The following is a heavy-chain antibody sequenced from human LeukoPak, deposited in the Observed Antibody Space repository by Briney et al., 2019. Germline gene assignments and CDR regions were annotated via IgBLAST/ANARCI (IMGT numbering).Heavy chain of an antibody. CDR1: GFTFSTYA. D-gene: IGHD3-16*02. J-gene: IGHJ4*02. CDR2: ITTNGDST. V-gene: IGHV3-64*04. CDR3: ARDLSGSWGLSISFDY. Sequence: QSGGSLRLSCSASGFTFSTYAMHWVRQAPGKGLEYVSAITTNGDSTYYADSVKGRFTISRDNAKNSLYLQMNSLRAEDTAVYYCARDLSGSWGLSISFDYWGQGTLVTVSS.